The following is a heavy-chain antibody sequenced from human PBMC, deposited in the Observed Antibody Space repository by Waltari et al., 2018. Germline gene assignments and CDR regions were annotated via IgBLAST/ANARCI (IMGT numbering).Heavy chain of an antibody. J-gene: IGHJ3*02. Sequence: QVQLQESGPGLVKPSETLSLTCTVSGGSISSYYWSWIRQPPGKGLEWIGYIYYSGRTNYNPSLKSRVTISVDTSKNQFSLKLSSVTAADTAVYYCARVTADGTADQGAFDIWGQGTMVAVSS. CDR2: IYYSGRT. V-gene: IGHV4-59*01. CDR3: ARVTADGTADQGAFDI. CDR1: GGSISSYY.